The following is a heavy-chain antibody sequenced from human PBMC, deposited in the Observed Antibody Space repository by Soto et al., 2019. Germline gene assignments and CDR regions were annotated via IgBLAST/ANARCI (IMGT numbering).Heavy chain of an antibody. Sequence: QVQLVQSGAEVKKPGSSVKVSCKASGGTFSIYTISWVRQAPGQGLEWMGGSANSAQKFQGRLTVTADESTSTVYVELSSLTSEDKAVYYCAREGPPDIAWFDPWGQGTLVSVSS. CDR1: GGTFSIYT. J-gene: IGHJ5*02. CDR2: SA. D-gene: IGHD2-15*01. V-gene: IGHV1-69*01. CDR3: AREGPPDIAWFDP.